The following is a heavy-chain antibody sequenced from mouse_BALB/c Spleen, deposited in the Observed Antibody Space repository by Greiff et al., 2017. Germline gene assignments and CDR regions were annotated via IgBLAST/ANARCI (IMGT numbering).Heavy chain of an antibody. Sequence: VQGVESGPGLVAPSQSLSISCTVSGFSLTSYGVHWVRQPPGKGLEWLGVIWAGGSTNYNSALMSRLSISKDNSKSQVFLKMNSLQTDDTAMYYCARGESTMITTGAMDYWGQGTSVTVSS. J-gene: IGHJ4*01. CDR1: GFSLTSYG. D-gene: IGHD2-4*01. V-gene: IGHV2-9*02. CDR3: ARGESTMITTGAMDY. CDR2: IWAGGST.